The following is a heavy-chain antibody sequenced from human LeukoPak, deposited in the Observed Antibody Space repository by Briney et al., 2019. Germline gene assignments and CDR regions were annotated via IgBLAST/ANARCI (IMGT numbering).Heavy chain of an antibody. CDR1: GFTLSTFG. J-gene: IGHJ4*02. Sequence: GGSLRLSCAASGFTLSTFGMTWVRQAPGKGLECVSSITSTSSYIYYADSVKGRFTICRDDAKNSLYLQMNSLRAEDTAVYYCARAVSTYGLDSWGQGTLVTVSS. CDR3: ARAVSTYGLDS. V-gene: IGHV3-21*01. D-gene: IGHD3-10*01. CDR2: ITSTSSYI.